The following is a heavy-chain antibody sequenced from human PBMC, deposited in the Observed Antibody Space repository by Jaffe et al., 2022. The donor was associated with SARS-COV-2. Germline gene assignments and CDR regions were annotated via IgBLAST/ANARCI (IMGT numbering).Heavy chain of an antibody. V-gene: IGHV3-23*01. J-gene: IGHJ6*02. CDR3: AKAWLFDSSGRYYYGMDV. Sequence: EVQLLESGGDLVQPGGSLRLSCAASGFTFSNYAMRWVRQAPGKGLEWVSAISDSGSDTYYADSVKGRFTISRDNSRNTLYLQMNSLRAEDTAVYYCAKAWLFDSSGRYYYGMDVWGQGTTVTVSS. CDR1: GFTFSNYA. D-gene: IGHD3-22*01. CDR2: ISDSGSDT.